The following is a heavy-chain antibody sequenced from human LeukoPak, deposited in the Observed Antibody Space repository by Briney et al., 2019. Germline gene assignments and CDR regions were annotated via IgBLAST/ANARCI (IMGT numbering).Heavy chain of an antibody. Sequence: GGSLRLSCVASGFTFSSYPMYWVRQAPGKGLEWVAVISYDGSNKYYVDSVKGQFTISRDNSKNTLYLQMNSLRAEDTAVYFCASRIVVAGSWGPFDYWGQGALVTVSS. D-gene: IGHD6-19*01. V-gene: IGHV3-30-3*01. CDR3: ASRIVVAGSWGPFDY. CDR2: ISYDGSNK. CDR1: GFTFSSYP. J-gene: IGHJ4*02.